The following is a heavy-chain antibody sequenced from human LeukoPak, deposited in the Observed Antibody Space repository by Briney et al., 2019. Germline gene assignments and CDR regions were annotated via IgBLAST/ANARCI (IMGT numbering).Heavy chain of an antibody. Sequence: SETLSLTCAVYGGSFSGYYWSWIRQPPGKGLEWIGEINHSGSTNYNPSLKSRVTISVDTSKNQFSLKLSSVTAADTAVYYCARGAYIVVVTATDNWSDPWGQGTLVTVSS. J-gene: IGHJ5*02. V-gene: IGHV4-34*01. CDR2: INHSGST. D-gene: IGHD2-21*02. CDR1: GGSFSGYY. CDR3: ARGAYIVVVTATDNWSDP.